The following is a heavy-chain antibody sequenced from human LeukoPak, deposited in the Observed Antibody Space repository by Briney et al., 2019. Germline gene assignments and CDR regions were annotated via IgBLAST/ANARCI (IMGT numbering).Heavy chain of an antibody. CDR2: ISSRTTTT. CDR1: GFTFISYS. CDR3: AKGQVTADY. V-gene: IGHV3-48*01. D-gene: IGHD2-21*02. Sequence: GGSLRLSCEASGFTFISYSMNWVRQAPGKGLEWISYISSRTTTTYYADSVKGRFTISRDDAKNSLYLQLNSLRAEDTAVYYCAKGQVTADYWAQGTLVTVSS. J-gene: IGHJ4*02.